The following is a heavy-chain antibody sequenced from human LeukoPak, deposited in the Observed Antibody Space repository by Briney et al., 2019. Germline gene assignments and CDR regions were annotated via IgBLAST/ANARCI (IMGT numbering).Heavy chain of an antibody. CDR3: ASNYYDSSGSIDY. D-gene: IGHD3-22*01. J-gene: IGHJ4*02. V-gene: IGHV4-38-2*01. Sequence: PSETLSLTCAVSGYSISSGYYWGWIRQPPGKGLEWIGSIYHSGSTYYNPSLKSRVTISVDTSKNQFSLKLSSVTAADTAVYYCASNYYDSSGSIDYWGQGTLVTVSS. CDR2: IYHSGST. CDR1: GYSISSGYY.